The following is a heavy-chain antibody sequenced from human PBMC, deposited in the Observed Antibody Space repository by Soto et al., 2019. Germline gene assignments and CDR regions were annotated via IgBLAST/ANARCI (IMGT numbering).Heavy chain of an antibody. D-gene: IGHD3-3*01. J-gene: IGHJ2*01. CDR2: LSGRGGNT. CDR3: AKPGGVYWYFDL. Sequence: PGGSLRLSCAASGFTLRDYAMTWVRQAPGKGLEWVSSLSGRGGNTYYADSVKGRFTISRANSENTLFLQMSSLRAEDTATYYCAKPGGVYWYFDLWAVAPWSPSPQ. V-gene: IGHV3-23*01. CDR1: GFTLRDYA.